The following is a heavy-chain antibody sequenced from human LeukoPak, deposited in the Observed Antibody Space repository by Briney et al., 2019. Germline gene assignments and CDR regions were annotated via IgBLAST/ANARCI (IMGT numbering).Heavy chain of an antibody. D-gene: IGHD3-3*01. Sequence: SETLSLTCTVSGDSINNYYWSWIRQPPGKGLEWIGYIYYSGTTNYNPSLENRVTISLDTSKNQFSLRVKSVTAADTAVYYCARAAGETSDYWSGFAFWFGPWGQGTLVTVSS. CDR2: IYYSGTT. CDR1: GDSINNYY. V-gene: IGHV4-59*01. J-gene: IGHJ5*01. CDR3: ARAAGETSDYWSGFAFWFGP.